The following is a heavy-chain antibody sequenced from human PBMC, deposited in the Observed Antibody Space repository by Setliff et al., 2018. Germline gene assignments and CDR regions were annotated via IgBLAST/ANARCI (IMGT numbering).Heavy chain of an antibody. D-gene: IGHD3-9*01. CDR3: ARNDRPWRYYFDY. Sequence: PSETLSLTCAVSGDSVDNGNYYRSWIRQAAGKGLEWIGRIYASGSTNYNPSLKSRVTISLDTSKNQFSLKLNSVTAADTAVYYCARNDRPWRYYFDYWGQGTLVTVSS. V-gene: IGHV4-61*02. J-gene: IGHJ4*02. CDR1: GDSVDNGNYY. CDR2: IYASGST.